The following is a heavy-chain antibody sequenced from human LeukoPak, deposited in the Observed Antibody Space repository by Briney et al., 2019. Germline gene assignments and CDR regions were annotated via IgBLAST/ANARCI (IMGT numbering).Heavy chain of an antibody. CDR1: GFTFDDHG. CDR2: INWNGGST. D-gene: IGHD1-26*01. CDR3: ARTQTPGVGANDAFDI. Sequence: GGSLRLSCAASGFTFDDHGMSWVRQAPGKGLEWVSGINWNGGSTGYADSVKGRFTISRDNAKNSLYLQMNSLRAEDTALYYCARTQTPGVGANDAFDIWGQGTMVTVSS. V-gene: IGHV3-20*04. J-gene: IGHJ3*02.